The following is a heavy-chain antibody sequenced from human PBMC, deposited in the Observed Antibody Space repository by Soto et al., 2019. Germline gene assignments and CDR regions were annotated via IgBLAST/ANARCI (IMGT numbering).Heavy chain of an antibody. CDR1: GGSFSSDSFI. J-gene: IGHJ6*02. CDR2: IYYSGTT. V-gene: IGHV4-31*03. D-gene: IGHD1-26*01. Sequence: PSETLSLTCSVSGGSFSSDSFIWSWVRQFPGKGLEWIGYIYYSGTTYYNPSLRSRVMMSVDTSKNQFSLHLSSVTAADTAVYYCARDHKWDGMDVWGQGATVTVSS. CDR3: ARDHKWDGMDV.